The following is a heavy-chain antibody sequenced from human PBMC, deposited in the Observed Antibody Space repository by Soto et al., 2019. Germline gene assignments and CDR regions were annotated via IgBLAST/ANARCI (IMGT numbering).Heavy chain of an antibody. CDR1: GFTFSSYG. D-gene: IGHD3-10*01. CDR2: IWYDGSNK. CDR3: ARDHDGPGSYFDY. V-gene: IGHV3-33*01. Sequence: GGSLRLSCAASGFTFSSYGMHWVRQAPGKGLEWVAVIWYDGSNKYYADSVKGRFTISRDNSKNTLYLQMNSLRAEDTAVYYCARDHDGPGSYFDYWGQGTLVTVSS. J-gene: IGHJ4*02.